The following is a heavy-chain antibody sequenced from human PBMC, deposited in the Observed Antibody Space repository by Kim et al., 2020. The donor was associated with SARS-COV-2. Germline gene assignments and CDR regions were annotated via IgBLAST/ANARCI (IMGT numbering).Heavy chain of an antibody. CDR1: GFTFSSYG. CDR3: AKDRGLVPAAT. V-gene: IGHV3-30*18. J-gene: IGHJ5*02. Sequence: GGSLRLSCAASGFTFSSYGMHWVRQAPGKGLEWVAVISYDGSNKYYADSVKGRFTISRDNSKNTLYLQMNSLRAEDTAVYYCAKDRGLVPAATWGQGTLVTVSS. D-gene: IGHD2-2*01. CDR2: ISYDGSNK.